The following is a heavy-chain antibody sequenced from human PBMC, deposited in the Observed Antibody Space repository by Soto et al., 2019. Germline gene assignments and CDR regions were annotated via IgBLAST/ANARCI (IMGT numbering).Heavy chain of an antibody. CDR2: ISAYNGNT. CDR1: GYTFTSYG. D-gene: IGHD3-9*01. Sequence: GASVKVSCKASGYTFTSYGISWVRQAPGQGLEWMGWISAYNGNTNYAQKLQGRVTMTTDTSTSTAYMELRSLRSDDTAVYYCARDPLRLRYFDWLLSAYFEYWGQGTLVTV. V-gene: IGHV1-18*01. J-gene: IGHJ4*02. CDR3: ARDPLRLRYFDWLLSAYFEY.